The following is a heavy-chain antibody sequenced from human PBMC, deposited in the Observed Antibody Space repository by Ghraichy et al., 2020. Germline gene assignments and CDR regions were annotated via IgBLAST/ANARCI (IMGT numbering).Heavy chain of an antibody. CDR3: ARNQYYYDSSGSRRGWYFDL. Sequence: SVKVSCKASGGTFSSYAISWVRQAPGQGLEWMGGIIPIFGTANYAQKFQGRVTITADESTSTAYMELSSLRSEDTAVYYCARNQYYYDSSGSRRGWYFDLWGRGTLVTVSS. CDR2: IIPIFGTA. J-gene: IGHJ2*01. CDR1: GGTFSSYA. D-gene: IGHD3-22*01. V-gene: IGHV1-69*13.